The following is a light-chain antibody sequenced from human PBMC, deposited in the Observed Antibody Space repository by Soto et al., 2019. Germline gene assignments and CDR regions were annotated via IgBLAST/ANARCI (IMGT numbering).Light chain of an antibody. J-gene: IGKJ4*01. V-gene: IGKV3-11*01. CDR3: QQRTNWPLT. CDR2: DAS. CDR1: QSVGSY. Sequence: ETVLTQSPATLSLSPGQRATFSCRASQSVGSYLAWYQQKPGQAPRLLIYDASNRATGIPARFSGSGSGTAFTLTITSLQPEDYAVYFCQQRTNWPLTFVGWTKLEI.